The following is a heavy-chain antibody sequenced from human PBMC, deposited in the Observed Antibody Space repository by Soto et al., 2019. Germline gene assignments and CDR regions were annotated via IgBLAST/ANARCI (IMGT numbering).Heavy chain of an antibody. Sequence: GSLRLSCAAFGIPFSSYSMHLVRHAPGKGLEWVAVISYDGSNKYYADSVKGRFTISRDNSKNTLYLQMNSLRAEDTAVYYCARDHYDSSALDYWGQGILVTVSS. CDR3: ARDHYDSSALDY. V-gene: IGHV3-30-3*01. J-gene: IGHJ4*02. CDR1: GIPFSSYS. CDR2: ISYDGSNK. D-gene: IGHD3-22*01.